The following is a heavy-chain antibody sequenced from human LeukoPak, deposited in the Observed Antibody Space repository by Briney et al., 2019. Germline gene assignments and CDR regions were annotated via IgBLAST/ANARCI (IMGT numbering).Heavy chain of an antibody. CDR3: ARVDRYHYYLDV. CDR1: GGTFSSYS. V-gene: IGHV1-69*05. J-gene: IGHJ6*03. Sequence: SVKVSCKASGGTFSSYSITWVRQAPGQGLEWMGGIMPLFNTANYAQQFQGRVTITTDESTSTAYMELSSLRFEHTAMYYCARVDRYHYYLDVWGKGNTVTVSS. CDR2: IMPLFNTA.